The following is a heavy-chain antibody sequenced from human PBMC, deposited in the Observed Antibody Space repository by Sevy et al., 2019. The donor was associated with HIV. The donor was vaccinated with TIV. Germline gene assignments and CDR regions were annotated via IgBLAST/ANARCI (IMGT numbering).Heavy chain of an antibody. CDR3: VRDHMRGYCSGGSCYTGFDY. J-gene: IGHJ4*02. CDR2: INHSGST. Sequence: SETLSLTCAVYGGSFSGYYWSWIRQPPGKGLEWIGEINHSGSTNYNPSLKSRVTISVDTSKNQFSLKLSSVTAADTAVYYCVRDHMRGYCSGGSCYTGFDYWGQGTLVTVSS. V-gene: IGHV4-34*01. CDR1: GGSFSGYY. D-gene: IGHD2-15*01.